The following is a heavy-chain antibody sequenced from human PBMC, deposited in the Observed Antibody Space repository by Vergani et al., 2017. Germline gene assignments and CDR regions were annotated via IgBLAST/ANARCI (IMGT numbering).Heavy chain of an antibody. V-gene: IGHV3-23*01. J-gene: IGHJ4*02. CDR1: GFTFSSYA. CDR2: ISGSGGST. Sequence: EVQLLESGGGLVQPGGSLRLSCAASGFTFSSYAMSWVRQAPGKGLEWVSAISGSGGSTYYADSVKGRFTISRDNSKNTLYLQMNSLRAEYTAVYYCAKDRYQYSGSYLVDYWGQGTLVTVSS. D-gene: IGHD1-26*01. CDR3: AKDRYQYSGSYLVDY.